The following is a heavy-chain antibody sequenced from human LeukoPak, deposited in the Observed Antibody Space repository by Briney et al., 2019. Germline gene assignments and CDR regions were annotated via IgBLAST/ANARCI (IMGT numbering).Heavy chain of an antibody. CDR3: ARRYCSTTNCYSFDY. Sequence: SETLSLTCAVYGGSFSGYYWSWIRQPPGKGLEWIGEINHSGSTNYNPSLKSRVTISVDTSKSQFSLKLSSVTAEDTAVYYCARRYCSTTNCYSFDYWGQGILVTVSS. V-gene: IGHV4-34*01. CDR2: INHSGST. J-gene: IGHJ4*02. CDR1: GGSFSGYY. D-gene: IGHD2-2*01.